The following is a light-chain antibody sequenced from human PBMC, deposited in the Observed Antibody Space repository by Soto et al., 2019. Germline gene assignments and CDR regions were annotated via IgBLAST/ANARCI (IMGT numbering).Light chain of an antibody. Sequence: EIVLTQAPGTKSLSLGERATLSCRASQSVNSSYLAWYQQKPGQAPRLLIYGASSRATGIPDRFSGSGSGTDFTLTISRLEPEDFAVYYCQQYGSSPWTFGQGTKVDIK. V-gene: IGKV3-20*01. CDR1: QSVNSSY. CDR2: GAS. CDR3: QQYGSSPWT. J-gene: IGKJ1*01.